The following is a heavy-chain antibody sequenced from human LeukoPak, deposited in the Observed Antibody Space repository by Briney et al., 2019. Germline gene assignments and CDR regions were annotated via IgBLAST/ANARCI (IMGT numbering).Heavy chain of an antibody. CDR2: ISSSSSYI. J-gene: IGHJ4*02. V-gene: IGHV3-21*04. D-gene: IGHD1-26*01. CDR1: GFTFSSYS. CDR3: AKDSGSYFGGVFDY. Sequence: PGGSLRLSCAASGFTFSSYSMNWVRQAPGKGLEWVSSISSSSSYIYYADSVKGRFTISRDNSKNTLYLQMNSLRAEDTALYYCAKDSGSYFGGVFDYWGQGTLVTVSS.